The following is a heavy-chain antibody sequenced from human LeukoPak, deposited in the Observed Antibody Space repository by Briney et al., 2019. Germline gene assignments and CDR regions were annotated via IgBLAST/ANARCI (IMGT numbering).Heavy chain of an antibody. J-gene: IGHJ4*02. V-gene: IGHV3-13*01. CDR1: GFTFSNSD. CDR2: IGTVGDT. CDR3: ARDWFHAIDY. D-gene: IGHD2/OR15-2a*01. Sequence: GGSLRLSCAASGFTFSNSDIHWVRQAAGKGLEWVSAIGTVGDTYYPDSVKGRFTISRENAKNSLYLQMNSLRAEDTAVYYCARDWFHAIDYWGQGTLVTVSS.